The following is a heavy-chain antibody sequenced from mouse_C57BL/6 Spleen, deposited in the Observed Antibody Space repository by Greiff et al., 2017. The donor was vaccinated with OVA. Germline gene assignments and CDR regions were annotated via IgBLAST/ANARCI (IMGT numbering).Heavy chain of an antibody. Sequence: EVQGVESAGGLVQPGSSLKLSCTASGFTFSDYYMAWVRQVPEKGLEWVANINYDGSSTYYLDSLKSRFIISRDNAKNILYLQMSSLKSEDTATYYCARDRGGDWYFDVWGTGTTVTVSS. CDR3: ARDRGGDWYFDV. CDR1: GFTFSDYY. J-gene: IGHJ1*03. CDR2: INYDGSST. V-gene: IGHV5-16*01. D-gene: IGHD1-1*02.